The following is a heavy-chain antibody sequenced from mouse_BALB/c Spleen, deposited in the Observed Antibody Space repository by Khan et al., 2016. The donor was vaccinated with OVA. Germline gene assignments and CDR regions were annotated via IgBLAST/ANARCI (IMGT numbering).Heavy chain of an antibody. J-gene: IGHJ1*01. Sequence: DVELVESGGGLVQPGGSRKLSCAASGFTFSRFGMHWVRQAPEKGLEWVAYLSSGSSHIYYAETVKGRFTISRDNPKNTLFLQMTSLRSEDTAMYYCATYGWWDWGAGTTVTVSS. V-gene: IGHV5-17*02. CDR3: ATYGWWD. CDR2: LSSGSSHI. D-gene: IGHD1-1*01. CDR1: GFTFSRFG.